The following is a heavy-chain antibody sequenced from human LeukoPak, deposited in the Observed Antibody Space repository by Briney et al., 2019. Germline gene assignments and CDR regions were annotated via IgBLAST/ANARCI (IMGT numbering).Heavy chain of an antibody. V-gene: IGHV1-2*06. D-gene: IGHD3-22*01. CDR2: INPNSGDT. Sequence: ASVKVSCKASGYTFTDYYMHWVRQAPGQGLEWMGRINPNSGDTNYAQKFQGRVTMTRDTSISTAYMQLSRLRSDDTAVYFCARSHYRMIEDYWGQGTLVSVSS. CDR3: ARSHYRMIEDY. J-gene: IGHJ4*02. CDR1: GYTFTDYY.